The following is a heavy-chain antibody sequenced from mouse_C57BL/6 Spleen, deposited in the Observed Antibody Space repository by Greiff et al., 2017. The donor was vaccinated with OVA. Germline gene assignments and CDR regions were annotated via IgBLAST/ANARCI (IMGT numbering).Heavy chain of an antibody. V-gene: IGHV1-82*01. D-gene: IGHD3-2*02. CDR1: GYAFSSSW. J-gene: IGHJ4*01. CDR3: ARSLDSSGYNYAMDY. CDR2: IYPGDGDT. Sequence: LVESGPELVKPGASVKISCKASGYAFSSSWMNWVKQRPGKGLEWIGRIYPGDGDTNYNGKFKGKATLTADKSSSTAYMQLSSLTSEDSAVYFCARSLDSSGYNYAMDYWGQGTSVTVSS.